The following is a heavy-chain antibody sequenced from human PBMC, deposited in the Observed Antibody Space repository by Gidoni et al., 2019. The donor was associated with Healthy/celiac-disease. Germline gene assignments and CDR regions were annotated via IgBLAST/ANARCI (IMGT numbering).Heavy chain of an antibody. D-gene: IGHD5-18*01. CDR3: ARDRWIQLWGSMDAFDI. V-gene: IGHV3-33*01. J-gene: IGHJ3*02. CDR2: IWYDGSNT. CDR1: GFTFSSYG. Sequence: QVQLLESGGGVVQPGRSLRLSCAASGFTFSSYGMHGVSQAPGKGLECVAVIWYDGSNTYYADSVKGRFTISRDNSKNTLYLQMNSLIADDTAVYYCARDRWIQLWGSMDAFDIWGQGTMVTVSS.